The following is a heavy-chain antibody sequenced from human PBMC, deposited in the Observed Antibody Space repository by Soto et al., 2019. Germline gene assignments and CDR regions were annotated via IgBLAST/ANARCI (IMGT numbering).Heavy chain of an antibody. Sequence: GESQKISCKGSGYSFTSYWISWVRQMPGKGLEWMGRIDPSDSYTNYSPSFQGHVTISADKSISTAYLQWSSLKASDTAMYHCARPIAAAGNYYYGMDVWGQGTTVTVSS. CDR1: GYSFTSYW. CDR3: ARPIAAAGNYYYGMDV. J-gene: IGHJ6*02. D-gene: IGHD6-13*01. V-gene: IGHV5-10-1*01. CDR2: IDPSDSYT.